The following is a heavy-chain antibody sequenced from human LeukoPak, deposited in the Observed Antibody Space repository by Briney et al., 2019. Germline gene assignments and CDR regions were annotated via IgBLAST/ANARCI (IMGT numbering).Heavy chain of an antibody. CDR3: ARDLDSVAGTTFDY. Sequence: SETLSLTCTVSGHSIINSYYWGWIRQPPGKGLEWIGSIYHSGSTYYNPSLKSRVTISVDTSKNQFSLKLSSVTAADTAVYYCARDLDSVAGTTFDYRGQGTLVTVSS. V-gene: IGHV4-38-2*02. J-gene: IGHJ4*02. D-gene: IGHD6-19*01. CDR1: GHSIINSYY. CDR2: IYHSGST.